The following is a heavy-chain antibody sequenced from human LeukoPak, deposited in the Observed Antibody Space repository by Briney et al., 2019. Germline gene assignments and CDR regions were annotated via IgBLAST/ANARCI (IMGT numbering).Heavy chain of an antibody. CDR1: GFPFYTYD. Sequence: PGGSLRLSCAASGFPFYTYDMHWVRQATGKGLEWVSTIGTAGDTYFQASVRGRLTLSRDNAKNSLDLQMNGLRAEDTAVYYCARGIGAYFDYWGQGSLVTVSS. D-gene: IGHD3-16*01. V-gene: IGHV3-13*01. J-gene: IGHJ4*01. CDR3: ARGIGAYFDY. CDR2: IGTAGDT.